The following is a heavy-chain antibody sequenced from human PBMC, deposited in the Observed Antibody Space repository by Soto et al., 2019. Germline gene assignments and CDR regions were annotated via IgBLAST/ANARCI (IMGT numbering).Heavy chain of an antibody. CDR2: ISWSSVTF. V-gene: IGHV3-9*01. CDR3: ASDHDADFGYDLHYFDY. D-gene: IGHD5-12*01. J-gene: IGHJ4*02. Sequence: LRLSCAVFGFTFNNHAMHWVRRAPGKGLEWVSGISWSSVTFGYADSVKGRFTISRDNAKNSLFLEMNSLRPEDTAFYYCASDHDADFGYDLHYFDYWGQGTLVTVSS. CDR1: GFTFNNHA.